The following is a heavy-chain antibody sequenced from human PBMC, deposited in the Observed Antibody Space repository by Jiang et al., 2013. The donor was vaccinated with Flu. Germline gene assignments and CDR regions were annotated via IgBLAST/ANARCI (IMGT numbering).Heavy chain of an antibody. CDR3: ARDTVVRGATGYYYYYYGMDV. CDR2: IYYSGST. CDR1: GGSISSGGYY. D-gene: IGHD3-10*01. J-gene: IGHJ6*02. Sequence: SGGSISSGGYYWSWIRQHPGKGLEWIGYIYYSGSTYYNPSLKSRVTISVDTSKNQFSLKLSSVTAADTAVYYCARDTVVRGATGYYYYYYGMDVWGQGTTVTVSS. V-gene: IGHV4-31*02.